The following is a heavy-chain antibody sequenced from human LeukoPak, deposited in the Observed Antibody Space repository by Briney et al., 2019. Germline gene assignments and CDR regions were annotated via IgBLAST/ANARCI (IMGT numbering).Heavy chain of an antibody. J-gene: IGHJ6*02. V-gene: IGHV4-39*07. Sequence: PSETLSLTCTVSGGSISSGDYYWSWIRQPPGKGLEWIGSIYYSGSTYYNPSLKSRVTISVDTSKNQFSLKLSSVTAADTAVYYCARAEANGYSSSWWDYYGMDVWGQGTTVTVSS. CDR3: ARAEANGYSSSWWDYYGMDV. CDR2: IYYSGST. D-gene: IGHD6-13*01. CDR1: GGSISSGDYY.